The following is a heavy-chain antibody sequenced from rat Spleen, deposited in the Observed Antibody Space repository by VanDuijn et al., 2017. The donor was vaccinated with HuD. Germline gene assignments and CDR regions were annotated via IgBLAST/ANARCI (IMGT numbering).Heavy chain of an antibody. CDR3: ARHDYSGDVDFEY. Sequence: QVQLKESGPGLVQPSQTLSLTCTVSGFSLTSYGVSWVRQPPGKRLVWMGTIWAGGGINYNSAVQSRLSISRDTSKSQVFLKMNSLQPEDTGTYYCARHDYSGDVDFEYWGQGVRVTVSS. CDR2: IWAGGGI. J-gene: IGHJ2*01. V-gene: IGHV2-72*01. CDR1: GFSLTSYG. D-gene: IGHD1-1*01.